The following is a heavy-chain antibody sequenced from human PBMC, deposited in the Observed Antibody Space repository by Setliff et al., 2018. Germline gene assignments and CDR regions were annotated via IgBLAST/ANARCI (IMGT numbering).Heavy chain of an antibody. J-gene: IGHJ4*02. D-gene: IGHD6-13*01. CDR3: ARGSSSWYALFDY. CDR1: GGSISSSNW. CDR2: IYHSGST. V-gene: IGHV4-4*02. Sequence: SETLSLTCAVSGGSISSSNWWSWVRQPPGKGLEWIGEIYHSGSTNYNPSLKSRVTISVDKSKNQFSLKLSCVTAADTAVYYCARGSSSWYALFDYWGQGTLVTVSS.